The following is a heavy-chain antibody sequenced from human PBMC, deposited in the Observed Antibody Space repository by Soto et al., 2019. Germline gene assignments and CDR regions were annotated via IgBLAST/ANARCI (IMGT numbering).Heavy chain of an antibody. D-gene: IGHD1-26*01. V-gene: IGHV1-18*01. Sequence: ASAKVSCKASGYTFTSYGISWVRQAPGQGLEWMGWISAYNGNTNYAQKLQGRVTMTTDTSTSTAYMELRSLRSDDTAVYYCARFSGSYISFDYWGQRALVTVSS. CDR2: ISAYNGNT. CDR3: ARFSGSYISFDY. CDR1: GYTFTSYG. J-gene: IGHJ4*02.